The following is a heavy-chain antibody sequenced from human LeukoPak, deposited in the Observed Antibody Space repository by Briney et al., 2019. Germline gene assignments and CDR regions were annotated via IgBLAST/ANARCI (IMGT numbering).Heavy chain of an antibody. D-gene: IGHD2-15*01. J-gene: IGHJ6*03. CDR1: GGSISSGSYY. Sequence: SQTLSLTCTVSGGSISSGSYYWSWIRQPAGKGLEWIGRIYTSGSTNYNPSLKSRVTISVDTSKNQFSLKLSSVTAADTAVYYWASKACSGGSCYSGWNYYYYMDVWGKGTTVTVSS. CDR2: IYTSGST. V-gene: IGHV4-61*02. CDR3: ASKACSGGSCYSGWNYYYYMDV.